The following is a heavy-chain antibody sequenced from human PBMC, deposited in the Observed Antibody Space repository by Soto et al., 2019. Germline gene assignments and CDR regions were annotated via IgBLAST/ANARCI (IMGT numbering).Heavy chain of an antibody. V-gene: IGHV1-2*04. D-gene: IGHD5-12*01. Sequence: QVQLVQSGAEVKKPGASVKVSCKASGYTFSDYYIHWMRQAPGQGLEWMGWINPNSGGTKYAQKFQGWVTMTRDTSIKTAYMELSRLTSDDTAVYYCARESGGATATLDYYYFYMDVWGKGTTVTVSS. CDR1: GYTFSDYY. CDR3: ARESGGATATLDYYYFYMDV. CDR2: INPNSGGT. J-gene: IGHJ6*03.